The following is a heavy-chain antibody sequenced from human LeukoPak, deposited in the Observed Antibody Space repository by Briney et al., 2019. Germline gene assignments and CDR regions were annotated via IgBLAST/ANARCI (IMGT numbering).Heavy chain of an antibody. V-gene: IGHV5-10-1*01. D-gene: IGHD3-22*01. CDR1: GYSFTSYW. CDR3: ARKPYYYDSSGPTGLDY. Sequence: GESLKISCKGSGYSFTSYWISWVRQMPGKGLEWMGRIDPSDSYTNHSPSFQGHVTISADKSISTAYLQWSSLKASDTAMYYCARKPYYYDSSGPTGLDYWGQGTLVTVSS. J-gene: IGHJ4*02. CDR2: IDPSDSYT.